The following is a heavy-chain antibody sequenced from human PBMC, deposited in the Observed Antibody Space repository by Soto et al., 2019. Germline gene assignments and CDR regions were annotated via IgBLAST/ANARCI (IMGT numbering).Heavy chain of an antibody. V-gene: IGHV4-31*11. CDR2: IYYSGST. Sequence: PSDRMSLTCAVSGGAVSSGGYYWNWIRQHPGKGLEWIGYIYYSGSTYYNPSLKSRLTVSVDTSNNQFSLKMSSVTAADTAVYYCARGGYFDSWGQGTLVTVSS. D-gene: IGHD6-13*01. J-gene: IGHJ4*02. CDR1: GGAVSSGGYY. CDR3: ARGGYFDS.